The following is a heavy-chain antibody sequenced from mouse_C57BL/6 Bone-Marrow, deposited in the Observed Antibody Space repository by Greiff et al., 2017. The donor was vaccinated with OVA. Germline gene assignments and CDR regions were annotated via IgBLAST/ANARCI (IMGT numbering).Heavy chain of an antibody. V-gene: IGHV14-4*01. CDR1: GFNIKDDY. D-gene: IGHD1-1*01. J-gene: IGHJ4*01. CDR2: IDPENGDT. Sequence: VQLQQSGAELVRPGASVKLSCTASGFNIKDDYMHWVKQRPEQGLEWIGWIDPENGDTEYASKFQGKATITADTSSNTAYLQLSSLTSEDTAVYYCTKGLRDHYAMDYWGQGTSVTVSS. CDR3: TKGLRDHYAMDY.